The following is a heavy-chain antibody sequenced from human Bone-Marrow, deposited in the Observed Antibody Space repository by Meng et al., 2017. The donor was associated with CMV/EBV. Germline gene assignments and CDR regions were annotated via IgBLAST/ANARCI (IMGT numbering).Heavy chain of an antibody. CDR1: GGSISSSSYY. D-gene: IGHD6-6*01. V-gene: IGHV4-39*01. CDR2: IYYSGST. J-gene: IGHJ6*02. CDR3: ARRLVRTGFYYYYGMDV. Sequence: GSLRLSCTVSGGSISSSSYYWGWIRQPPGKGLEWIGSIYYSGSTYYNPSLKSRVTISVDTSKNQFSLKLSSVTAADTAVYYCARRLVRTGFYYYYGMDVWGQGTTVTVSS.